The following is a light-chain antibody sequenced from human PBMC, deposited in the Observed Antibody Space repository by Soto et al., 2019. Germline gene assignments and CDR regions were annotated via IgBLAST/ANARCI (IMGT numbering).Light chain of an antibody. CDR2: LNRDGSH. CDR1: SGHSNYA. CDR3: QPGGTGIVI. J-gene: IGLJ2*01. V-gene: IGLV4-69*01. Sequence: QPVLTQSPSASASLGASVKLTCTLSSGHSNYAIAWHQQQPEKGPRYLMKLNRDGSHSKGDGIPNRFSGSSSGAERYLTIPSLQSGEGANYSCQPGGTGIVIFGGGTKLTVL.